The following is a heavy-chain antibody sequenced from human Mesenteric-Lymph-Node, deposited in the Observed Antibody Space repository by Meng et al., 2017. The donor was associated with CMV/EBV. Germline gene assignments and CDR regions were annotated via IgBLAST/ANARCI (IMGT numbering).Heavy chain of an antibody. CDR3: ARDPGYYYDSSEYYFDY. Sequence: GESLKISCAASGFTFNNFAMSWVRQAPGKGLEWVSLIYGGASSTYYADSVKGRFTISRDNSKNTLYLQMNSLRAEDTAVYYCARDPGYYYDSSEYYFDYWGQGTLVTVSS. CDR2: IYGGASST. D-gene: IGHD3-22*01. CDR1: GFTFNNFA. J-gene: IGHJ4*02. V-gene: IGHV3-23*03.